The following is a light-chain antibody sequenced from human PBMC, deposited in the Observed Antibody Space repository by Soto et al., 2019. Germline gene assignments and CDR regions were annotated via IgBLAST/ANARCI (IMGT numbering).Light chain of an antibody. CDR1: SSDVGGYKY. Sequence: QSALTQPASVSWSPGQSITISCTGTSSDVGGYKYVSWHQLHPGKAPRLIIYEVSNRPSGVSNRFSGSKSGNTASLTISGLQAEDEADYYCSSYTSSSTHNYVFGTGTKVTVL. CDR2: EVS. V-gene: IGLV2-14*01. J-gene: IGLJ1*01. CDR3: SSYTSSSTHNYV.